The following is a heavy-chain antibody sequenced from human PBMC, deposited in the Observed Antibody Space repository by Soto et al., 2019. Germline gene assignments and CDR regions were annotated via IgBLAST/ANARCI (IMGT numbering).Heavy chain of an antibody. J-gene: IGHJ4*02. CDR3: ARDLGSRDGYNWRDY. CDR1: GGTFSSYT. CDR2: IIPILGIA. V-gene: IGHV1-69*04. D-gene: IGHD5-12*01. Sequence: ASVKVSCKASGGTFSSYTISWVRQAPGQGLEWMGRIIPILGIANYAQKFQGRVTITADKSTSTAYMELSSLRSEDTAVYYCARDLGSRDGYNWRDYWGQGTLVTVSS.